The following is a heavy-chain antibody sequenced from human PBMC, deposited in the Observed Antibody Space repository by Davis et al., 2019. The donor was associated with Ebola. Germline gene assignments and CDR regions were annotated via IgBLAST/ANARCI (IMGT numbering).Heavy chain of an antibody. Sequence: PGGSLRLSCAASGFTFSSYDMHWVRQATGKGLEWVSAIGTAGDTYYPGSVKGRFTISRENAKNSLYLQMNSLRAGDTAVYYCARVAPYGSGYYYYYYGMDVWGQGTTVTVSS. CDR2: IGTAGDT. CDR3: ARVAPYGSGYYYYYYGMDV. J-gene: IGHJ6*02. V-gene: IGHV3-13*01. D-gene: IGHD3-10*01. CDR1: GFTFSSYD.